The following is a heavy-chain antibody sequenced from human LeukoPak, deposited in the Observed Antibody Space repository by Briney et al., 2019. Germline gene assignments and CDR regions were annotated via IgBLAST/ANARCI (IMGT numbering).Heavy chain of an antibody. CDR2: ISGSGGST. CDR1: GFTFSSYA. D-gene: IGHD3-22*01. CDR3: AKDDYYDSTGYFRH. V-gene: IGHV3-23*01. Sequence: GGSLRLSCAASGFTFSSYAMSWVRQAPGKGREWDSAISGSGGSTYYADSVKGRFTISRDNSKNTLYLQMSSLRAEDTAVYYCAKDDYYDSTGYFRHWGQGTLVTVSS. J-gene: IGHJ1*01.